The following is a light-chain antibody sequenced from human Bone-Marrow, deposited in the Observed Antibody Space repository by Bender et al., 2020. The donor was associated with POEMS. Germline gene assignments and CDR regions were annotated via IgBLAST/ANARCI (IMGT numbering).Light chain of an antibody. CDR3: TTWDDSLSAWV. V-gene: IGLV2-14*02. CDR1: SSDVGSYNL. J-gene: IGLJ3*02. CDR2: EVS. Sequence: QFALTQPASVSGSPGQSITVSCSGTSSDVGSYNLVSWYQQHPGKAPKLIVYEVSKRPSGVPDRFSGSKSGTSASLAISGLRSEDEADYYCTTWDDSLSAWVFGGGTKLTVL.